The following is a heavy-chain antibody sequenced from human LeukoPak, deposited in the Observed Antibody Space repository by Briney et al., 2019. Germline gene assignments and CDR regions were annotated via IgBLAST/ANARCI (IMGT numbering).Heavy chain of an antibody. CDR2: IYPGDSDT. CDR1: GYSFTSYW. J-gene: IGHJ4*02. D-gene: IGHD3-3*01. Sequence: GESRKISCKGSGYSFTSYWIGWVRQMPGKGLEWMGIIYPGDSDTRYSPSFQGQVTISADKSISTAYLQWSSLKASDTAMYYCARRYFWSGYHYYFDYWGQGTLVTVSS. CDR3: ARRYFWSGYHYYFDY. V-gene: IGHV5-51*01.